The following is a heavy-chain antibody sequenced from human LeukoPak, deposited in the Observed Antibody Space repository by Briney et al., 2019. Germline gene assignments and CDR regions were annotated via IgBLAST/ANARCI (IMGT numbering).Heavy chain of an antibody. CDR2: ISWNSEDI. CDR1: GLTFDDFT. V-gene: IGHV3-9*01. Sequence: PGRSLRLSCAASGLTFDDFTMHWVRQVPGKGLEWVSGISWNSEDIDYADSVKGRFSISRDNAENSLYLQMNNLRAEDTAVYFCVRDRIHAFDVWGQGTMVTVSS. J-gene: IGHJ3*01. CDR3: VRDRIHAFDV.